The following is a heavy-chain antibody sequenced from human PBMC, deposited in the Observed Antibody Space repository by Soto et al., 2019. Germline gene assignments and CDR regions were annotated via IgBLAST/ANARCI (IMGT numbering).Heavy chain of an antibody. CDR3: ERATARRDCRSTSCQSSLLY. J-gene: IGHJ1*01. V-gene: IGHV4-59*01. D-gene: IGHD2-2*01. CDR2: IYYSGST. CDR1: AYSIITYY. Sequence: SATLSLTCTFYAYSIITYYWSWIQQPPGKGLEWIGYIYYSGSTNYNPSLKSRVTISVDTSKNQFSLKLSSVTAADTAVYYCERATARRDCRSTSCQSSLLYSGKVTLLIV.